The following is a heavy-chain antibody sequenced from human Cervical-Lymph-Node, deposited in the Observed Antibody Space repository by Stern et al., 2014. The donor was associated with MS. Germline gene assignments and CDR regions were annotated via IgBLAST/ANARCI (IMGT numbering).Heavy chain of an antibody. CDR3: ATENRAGYFDY. CDR1: GLTFSNYA. Sequence: VQLVESGGGLVQPGGSLRLSCAASGLTFSNYAMSWVRQAPGKGLEWVSYISSGSSVIYHAYSVKGRFAISRDNGKNSLYLHMNSLRDEDTAMYFCATENRAGYFDYWGQGTLVTVSS. J-gene: IGHJ4*02. CDR2: ISSGSSVI. D-gene: IGHD1-14*01. V-gene: IGHV3-48*02.